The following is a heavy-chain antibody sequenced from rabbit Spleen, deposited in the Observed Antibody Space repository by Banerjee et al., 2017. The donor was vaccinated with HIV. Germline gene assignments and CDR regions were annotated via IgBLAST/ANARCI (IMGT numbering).Heavy chain of an antibody. CDR3: ARFYAGYGDFGYAAM. CDR1: GFDFSSSSY. CDR2: IDASDSGFT. J-gene: IGHJ4*01. V-gene: IGHV1S40*01. Sequence: QSLEESGGDLVKPGASLTLTCTASGFDFSSSSYMCWVRQAPGKGLEWIACIDASDSGFTYFASWAKGRFTISKTSSTTVTLQMTSLTAADTATYFCARFYAGYGDFGYAAMWGQGTLVTV. D-gene: IGHD7-1*01.